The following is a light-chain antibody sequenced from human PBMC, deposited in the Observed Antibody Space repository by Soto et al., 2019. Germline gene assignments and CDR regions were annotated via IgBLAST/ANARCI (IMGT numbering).Light chain of an antibody. CDR3: VLYMGSGIAV. CDR1: SGAVSTNYY. J-gene: IGLJ3*02. V-gene: IGLV8-61*01. Sequence: QTVVTQEPSLSVSPGGTVTLTCGLTSGAVSTNYYASWYQQTPGQAPRTLIYSTNTRSSGVPDRFSGAILGDKAALTVTGAQADDESDYYCVLYMGSGIAVFGGGTELTV. CDR2: STN.